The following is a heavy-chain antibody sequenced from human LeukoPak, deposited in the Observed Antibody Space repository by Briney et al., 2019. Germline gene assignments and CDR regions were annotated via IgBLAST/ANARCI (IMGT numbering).Heavy chain of an antibody. CDR3: AREGCSGGSCYFDY. V-gene: IGHV4-31*03. J-gene: IGHJ4*02. CDR1: GGSISSGGYY. CDR2: IYYSGRT. D-gene: IGHD2-15*01. Sequence: SETLSLTCTVSGGSISSGGYYWSWIRQHPGKGLEWIGYIYYSGRTYYNPSLKSRVTISVDTSKNQFSLKLSSVTAADTAVYYCAREGCSGGSCYFDYWGQGTLVTVSS.